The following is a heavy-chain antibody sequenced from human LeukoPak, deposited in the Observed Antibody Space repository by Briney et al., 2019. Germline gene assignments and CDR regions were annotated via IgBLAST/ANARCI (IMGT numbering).Heavy chain of an antibody. CDR2: MNPNTGNT. CDR3: ARSPTYYYDSSGYPSYMDV. V-gene: IGHV1-8*01. J-gene: IGHJ6*03. D-gene: IGHD3-22*01. Sequence: ASVKVSCKASGYTFTTSDINWVRQATGQGLEWMGWMNPNTGNTGYAQRLQGRVTMTRDTSTSTVYMELSSLRSEDTAVYYCARSPTYYYDSSGYPSYMDVWGKGTTVTVSS. CDR1: GYTFTTSD.